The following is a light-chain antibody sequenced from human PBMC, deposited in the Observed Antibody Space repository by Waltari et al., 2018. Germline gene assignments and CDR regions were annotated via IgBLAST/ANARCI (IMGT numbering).Light chain of an antibody. J-gene: IGKJ3*01. CDR1: QSISNW. Sequence: DIQMTQSPSTLSASVGDRVTITCRASQSISNWLAWYQQKPGKAPKVLIYNASSLQSGVASRFSGSGSGTEFTLTISSLQPDDFATYYCQHYNSYSVTFGPGTKVDI. CDR2: NAS. V-gene: IGKV1-5*03. CDR3: QHYNSYSVT.